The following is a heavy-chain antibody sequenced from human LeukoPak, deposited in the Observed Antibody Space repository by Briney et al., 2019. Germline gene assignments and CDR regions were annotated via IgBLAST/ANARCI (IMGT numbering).Heavy chain of an antibody. V-gene: IGHV3-11*03. CDR3: ATPQGDY. Sequence: SVKGRFTISRDNAQNSLYLQMDSLRAEDTAVYYCATPQGDYWGQGTLVTVSS. J-gene: IGHJ4*02.